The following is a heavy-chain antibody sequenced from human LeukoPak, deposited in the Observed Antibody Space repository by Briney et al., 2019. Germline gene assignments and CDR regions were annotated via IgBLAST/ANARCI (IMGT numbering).Heavy chain of an antibody. CDR3: AKDRCSNGVGCYYYYMDV. D-gene: IGHD2-8*01. CDR1: RFTFSSYG. Sequence: PGGSLRLSCAASRFTFSSYGMQWVRQAPGKGLEWVAYIQYDGSNEQYADSVKGRFSISRDSSKNILYLQMNSLRAEDTAVYYCAKDRCSNGVGCYYYYMDVWGKGTTVTISS. J-gene: IGHJ6*03. V-gene: IGHV3-30*02. CDR2: IQYDGSNE.